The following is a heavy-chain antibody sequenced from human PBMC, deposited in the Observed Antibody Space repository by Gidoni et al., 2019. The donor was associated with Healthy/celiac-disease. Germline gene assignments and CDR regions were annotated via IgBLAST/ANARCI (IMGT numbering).Heavy chain of an antibody. J-gene: IGHJ5*02. CDR2: IYTSGST. CDR1: GGSISSGSYY. V-gene: IGHV4-61*02. D-gene: IGHD2-21*02. CDR3: ASAYCGGDCYDAGWFDP. Sequence: QVQLQESGPGLVKPAQTLSLTCTVSGGSISSGSYYWSWIRHPAGKGLEWIGRIYTSGSTNYNPSLKSRVTISVDPSKNQFSLKLSSVTASDTAVYYCASAYCGGDCYDAGWFDPGGQGTLVTVSS.